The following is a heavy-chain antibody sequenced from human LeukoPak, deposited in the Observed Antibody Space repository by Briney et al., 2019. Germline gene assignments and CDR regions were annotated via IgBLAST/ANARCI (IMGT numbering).Heavy chain of an antibody. CDR2: IYYSGST. V-gene: IGHV4-31*03. CDR1: GGSISGYY. Sequence: SETLSLTCTVSGGSISGYYWSWIRQHPGKGLEWIGYIYYSGSTYYSPSLKSRVTISVDTSKNQFSLKLSSVTAADTAVYYCASVDSYYYGMDVWGQGTTVTVSS. D-gene: IGHD5-12*01. CDR3: ASVDSYYYGMDV. J-gene: IGHJ6*02.